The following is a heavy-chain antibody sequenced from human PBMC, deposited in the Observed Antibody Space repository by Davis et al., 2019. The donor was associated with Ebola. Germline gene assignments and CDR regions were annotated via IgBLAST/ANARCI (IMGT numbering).Heavy chain of an antibody. V-gene: IGHV3-7*03. Sequence: GESLKISCAASGFTFSDYWMTWVRQAPGKGLEWVANIKQDGTEKYYVDSVKGRFTISRDNAKNSLYLQMNSLRAEDTAVYYCARGRGYCSSTSCFIMDVWGQGTTVTVSS. CDR1: GFTFSDYW. D-gene: IGHD2-2*01. CDR3: ARGRGYCSSTSCFIMDV. CDR2: IKQDGTEK. J-gene: IGHJ6*02.